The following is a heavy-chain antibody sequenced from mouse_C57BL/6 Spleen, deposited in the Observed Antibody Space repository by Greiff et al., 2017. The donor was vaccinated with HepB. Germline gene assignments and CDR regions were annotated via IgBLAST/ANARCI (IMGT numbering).Heavy chain of an antibody. Sequence: EVQLQQSGPELVKPGASVKIPCKASGYTFTDYNMDWVKQSHGKSLEWIGDINPNNGGTIYNQKFKGKATLTVDKSSSTAYMELRSLTSEDTAVYYCARENYGNPYWYFDVWGTGTTVTVSS. D-gene: IGHD2-1*01. J-gene: IGHJ1*03. CDR1: GYTFTDYN. CDR2: INPNNGGT. CDR3: ARENYGNPYWYFDV. V-gene: IGHV1-18*01.